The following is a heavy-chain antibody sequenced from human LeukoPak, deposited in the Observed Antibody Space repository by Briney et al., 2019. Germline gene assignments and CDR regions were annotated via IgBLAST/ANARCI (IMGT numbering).Heavy chain of an antibody. Sequence: ETLSLTCAVYGGSFSGYYWSWIRQPPGKGLEWIGEINHSGSTNYNPSLKSRVTIPVDTSKNQFSLKLSSVTAADTAVYYCARGGNSGSYPTWGQGTLVTVSS. CDR3: ARGGNSGSYPT. D-gene: IGHD1-26*01. CDR2: INHSGST. V-gene: IGHV4-34*01. CDR1: GGSFSGYY. J-gene: IGHJ5*02.